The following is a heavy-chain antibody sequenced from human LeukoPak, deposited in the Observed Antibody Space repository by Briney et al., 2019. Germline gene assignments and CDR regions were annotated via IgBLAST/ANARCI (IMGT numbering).Heavy chain of an antibody. V-gene: IGHV1-46*01. CDR2: INPSGGST. D-gene: IGHD6-19*01. Sequence: ASVKLSCKASGYTFTSYYMHWVRQAPGQGLEWMGIINPSGGSTSYAQKFQGRVTMTRDTSTSTVYMELSSLRSEDAAVYYCARGVPRVAAPGGFDYWGQGTLVTVSS. J-gene: IGHJ4*02. CDR3: ARGVPRVAAPGGFDY. CDR1: GYTFTSYY.